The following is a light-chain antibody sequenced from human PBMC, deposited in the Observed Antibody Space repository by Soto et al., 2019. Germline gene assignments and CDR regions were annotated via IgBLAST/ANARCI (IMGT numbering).Light chain of an antibody. CDR3: QHYTRYPLT. Sequence: DIQMTQSPSSLSASVGDRVTITWRASQDIRNYLAWCQQKPGKAPKSLIYAAYSLQSGAPSRFSGSASGTDLPLTISSLQPEDFATYSCQHYTRYPLTFGGGTKVEIK. CDR2: AAY. CDR1: QDIRNY. J-gene: IGKJ4*01. V-gene: IGKV1-16*01.